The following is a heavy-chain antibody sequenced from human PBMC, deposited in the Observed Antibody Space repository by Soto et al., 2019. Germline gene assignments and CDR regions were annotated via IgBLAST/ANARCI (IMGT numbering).Heavy chain of an antibody. CDR2: ISGSGATT. Sequence: GGSLRLSCAASGFIFSNYAMSWVRQAPGRGLEWVSAISGSGATTYYPDSVKGRFTISRDNSKNTLYLQMNNLRADDTAVYYCTKGGIPRRYNIPKVDFDYWGQGSLVTVSS. V-gene: IGHV3-23*01. J-gene: IGHJ4*02. D-gene: IGHD1-1*01. CDR1: GFIFSNYA. CDR3: TKGGIPRRYNIPKVDFDY.